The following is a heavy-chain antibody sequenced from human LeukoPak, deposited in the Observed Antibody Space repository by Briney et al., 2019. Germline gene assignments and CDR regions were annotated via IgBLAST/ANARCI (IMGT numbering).Heavy chain of an antibody. CDR1: GYTFTGYY. D-gene: IGHD4-17*01. Sequence: GASVKVSCKASGYTFTGYYMHWVRQAPGQGLEWMGWINPNHGDTNYAQKFQDRVSMTRDTSISTAYMHLSRLRSDDTAVYYCARLLSSSSTVSWGQGTLVTVSS. J-gene: IGHJ4*02. V-gene: IGHV1-2*02. CDR3: ARLLSSSSTVS. CDR2: INPNHGDT.